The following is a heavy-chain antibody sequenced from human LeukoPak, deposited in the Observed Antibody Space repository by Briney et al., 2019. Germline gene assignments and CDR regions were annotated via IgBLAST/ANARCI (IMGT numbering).Heavy chain of an antibody. CDR2: ISGSGRSA. CDR1: GFTFSSYD. V-gene: IGHV3-23*01. J-gene: IGHJ5*02. D-gene: IGHD6-19*01. Sequence: PGGTLRLSCAASGFTFSSYDMSWVRQAPGKELDWISRISGSGRSASYAVSVRGRFTISRDNDRNTLFLLLNRLRDDDTAVYYCAREIAVAGTRFDPWGQGTLVTVSS. CDR3: AREIAVAGTRFDP.